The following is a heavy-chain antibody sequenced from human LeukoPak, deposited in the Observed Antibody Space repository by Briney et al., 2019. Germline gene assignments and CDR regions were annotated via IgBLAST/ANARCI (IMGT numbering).Heavy chain of an antibody. V-gene: IGHV4-34*01. CDR3: ASQTARDAFDI. CDR1: GGSFSGYY. Sequence: PSETLSLTCAVYGGSFSGYYWSWIRQPPGKGLEWIGEINHSGSTNYNPSLKSRVTISVDTSKNQFSLKLSSVTAADTAVYYCASQTARDAFDIWGQGTMVTVSS. CDR2: INHSGST. D-gene: IGHD2-21*02. J-gene: IGHJ3*02.